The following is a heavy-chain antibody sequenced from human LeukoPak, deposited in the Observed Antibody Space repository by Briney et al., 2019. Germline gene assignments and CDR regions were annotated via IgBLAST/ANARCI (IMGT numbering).Heavy chain of an antibody. D-gene: IGHD6-13*01. CDR3: ARVSDSSSWGTYYFDY. Sequence: ASVKVSCKAFGYNFDNHGISWLRQAPGQGLEWMGWISAYNGNTNYAQKLQGRVTMTTDTSTSTAYMELRSLRSDDTAVYYCARVSDSSSWGTYYFDYWGQGTLVTVSS. CDR2: ISAYNGNT. V-gene: IGHV1-18*01. J-gene: IGHJ4*02. CDR1: GYNFDNHG.